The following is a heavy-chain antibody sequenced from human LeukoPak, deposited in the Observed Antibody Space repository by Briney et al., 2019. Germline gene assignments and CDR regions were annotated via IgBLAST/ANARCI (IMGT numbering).Heavy chain of an antibody. V-gene: IGHV1-69*13. J-gene: IGHJ4*02. Sequence: GASVKVSCKASGGTFSSYAISWVRQAPGQGLEWMGGIIPIFGTANYAQKFQGRVTITADESTSTAYMELSSLRSEDTAVYYCARGQYYDFWSGYPGTRFDYWGQGTLVTVSS. CDR1: GGTFSSYA. CDR2: IIPIFGTA. D-gene: IGHD3-3*01. CDR3: ARGQYYDFWSGYPGTRFDY.